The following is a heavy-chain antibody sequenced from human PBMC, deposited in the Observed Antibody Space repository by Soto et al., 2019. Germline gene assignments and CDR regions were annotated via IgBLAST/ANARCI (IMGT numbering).Heavy chain of an antibody. V-gene: IGHV3-21*06. J-gene: IGHJ4*02. Sequence: EVQLVESGGGPVKPGGSLRLSCVASGFTFSRYSINLFRQSPGKGLEWVSSISSGGNTKSYANSVKGRFTISRDNAKNSLYLEMNRLRPEDTAVYYCARVAYGGQGTLVTVSS. D-gene: IGHD2-2*01. CDR3: ARVAY. CDR2: ISSGGNTK. CDR1: GFTFSRYS.